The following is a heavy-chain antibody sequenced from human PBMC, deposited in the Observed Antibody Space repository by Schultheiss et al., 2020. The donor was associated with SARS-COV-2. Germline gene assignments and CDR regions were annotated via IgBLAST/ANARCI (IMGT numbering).Heavy chain of an antibody. CDR3: ARDLVQLAFQS. J-gene: IGHJ5*02. Sequence: ASVKVSCKASGYTFTSYYMHWVRQAPGQGLEWMGWMNPNSGNTGYAQKFQGRVTMTRNTSISTAYMELTSLRSDDTAVYYCARDLVQLAFQSWGQGTLVTVSS. CDR1: GYTFTSYY. V-gene: IGHV1-8*02. CDR2: MNPNSGNT. D-gene: IGHD6-13*01.